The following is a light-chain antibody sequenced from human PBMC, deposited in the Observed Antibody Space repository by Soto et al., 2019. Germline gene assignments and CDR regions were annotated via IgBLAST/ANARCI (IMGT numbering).Light chain of an antibody. J-gene: IGKJ1*01. V-gene: IGKV1-39*01. CDR1: QSISRY. CDR3: QQSYSLWT. CDR2: AAS. Sequence: MTQSPATLSASVGDRVTITCRASQSISRYLSWYQQKPGKAPKLLIYAASSLQSGVPSRFSGSGSGTDFTLTISSLQPEDFATYYCQQSYSLWTFGQGTKVEIK.